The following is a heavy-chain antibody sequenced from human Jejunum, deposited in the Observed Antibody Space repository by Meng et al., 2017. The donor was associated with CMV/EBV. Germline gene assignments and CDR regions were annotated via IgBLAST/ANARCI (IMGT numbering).Heavy chain of an antibody. Sequence: SEFTLSRCDTPWVRQAAGKGLERVSIIDTGGDSYCPDSVKGRFTISRQDFRNSLYLQMNSLSDEDSAVYFCARAPHANYYYFGMDVWGQGTTVTVSS. J-gene: IGHJ6*02. CDR2: IDTGGDS. V-gene: IGHV3-13*01. CDR3: ARAPHANYYYFGMDV. CDR1: EFTLSRCD.